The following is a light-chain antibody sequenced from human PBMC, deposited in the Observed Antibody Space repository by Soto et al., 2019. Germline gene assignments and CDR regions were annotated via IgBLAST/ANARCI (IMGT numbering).Light chain of an antibody. CDR1: QSVSSY. Sequence: EIVLTQSPGSLSLSPGERATLSCRASQSVSSYLAWYQQKPGQAPRPLIYGASSRASGVPDRFSGSGFGTDFTLTISSLEPEDFAVYYCQQYNSPPRTFGQGTSVEIK. J-gene: IGKJ1*01. CDR2: GAS. V-gene: IGKV3-20*01. CDR3: QQYNSPPRT.